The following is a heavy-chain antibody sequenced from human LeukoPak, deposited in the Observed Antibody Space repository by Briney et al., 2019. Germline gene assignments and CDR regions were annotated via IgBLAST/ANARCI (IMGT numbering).Heavy chain of an antibody. J-gene: IGHJ4*02. CDR2: IYSGGST. Sequence: PGGSLRLSCAASGFTVSSNYMSWVRRAPGKGLEWVSVIYSGGSTYYADSVKGRFTISRDNSKNTLYLQMNSLRAEDTAVYYCAIALRGGYGFDYWGQGTLVTVSS. CDR3: AIALRGGYGFDY. D-gene: IGHD3-22*01. V-gene: IGHV3-53*01. CDR1: GFTVSSNY.